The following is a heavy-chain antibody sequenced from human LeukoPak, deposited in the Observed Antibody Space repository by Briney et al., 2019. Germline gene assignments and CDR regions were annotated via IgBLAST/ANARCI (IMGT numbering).Heavy chain of an antibody. Sequence: PSETLSLTCTVSDGSISSDGYYWSWIRQLPGQGLQWIGYVHYRGNTDYNPSLKSRASISVDTSKDQFSLKLGSVTAADTAVYYCAKLSRSCRGGSCVFDPWGQGTLVTVSS. CDR1: DGSISSDGYY. CDR2: VHYRGNT. J-gene: IGHJ5*02. D-gene: IGHD2-15*01. CDR3: AKLSRSCRGGSCVFDP. V-gene: IGHV4-31*03.